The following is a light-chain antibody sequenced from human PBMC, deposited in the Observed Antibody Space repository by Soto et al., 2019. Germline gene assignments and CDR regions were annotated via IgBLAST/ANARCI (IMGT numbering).Light chain of an antibody. Sequence: QSALTQPPSASGSPGQSVTISCTGTSNDVGIFNYVSWYQQHPDQAPKLLIFEVNKRPSGVPDRFSASKSGNTASLTVSGLQAEDEADYYCCSYAGSNTLIFGGGTQLTVL. CDR1: SNDVGIFNY. CDR3: CSYAGSNTLI. CDR2: EVN. V-gene: IGLV2-8*01. J-gene: IGLJ2*01.